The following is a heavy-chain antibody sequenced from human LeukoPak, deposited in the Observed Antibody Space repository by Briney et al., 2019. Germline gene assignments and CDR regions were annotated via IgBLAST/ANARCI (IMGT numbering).Heavy chain of an antibody. J-gene: IGHJ6*02. CDR3: ARDSRFLEWLPNYYYYGMDV. CDR1: GGSVSSYY. D-gene: IGHD3-3*01. CDR2: IYYSGST. V-gene: IGHV4-59*02. Sequence: SETLSLTCTVSGGSVSSYYWSWIRQPPGEGLEWIGYIYYSGSTNYNPSLKSRVTISVDTSKNQFSLKLSSVTAADTAVYYCARDSRFLEWLPNYYYYGMDVWGQGTTVTVSS.